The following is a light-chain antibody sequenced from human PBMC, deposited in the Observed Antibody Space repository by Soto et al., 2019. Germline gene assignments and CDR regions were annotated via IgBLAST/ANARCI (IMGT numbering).Light chain of an antibody. J-gene: IGKJ4*01. Sequence: EIVMTQSPATLSVSPGEGATLSCRASHSVDSNLAWYQQKPGQAPRLLIFGASTRATGIPTRFSGGGSGTDFPLTISSLQSEDFGLYFCQQYDKWPLTFGGGTKVEIK. V-gene: IGKV3D-15*01. CDR2: GAS. CDR3: QQYDKWPLT. CDR1: HSVDSN.